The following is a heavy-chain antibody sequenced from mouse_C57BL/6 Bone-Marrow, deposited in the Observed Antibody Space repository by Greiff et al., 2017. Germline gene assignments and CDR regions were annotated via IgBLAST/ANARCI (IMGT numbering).Heavy chain of an antibody. D-gene: IGHD1-1*01. Sequence: VQLQQSGAELVKPGASVKISCKASGYAFSSYWMNWVKQRPGKGLEWIGQIYPGDGDTNYNGKFKGKATLTADKSSSTAYMQLSSLTSEDSAVYVCAGVDSSSTRYYFAEWDQGTTLTVST. CDR2: IYPGDGDT. V-gene: IGHV1-80*01. J-gene: IGHJ2*01. CDR1: GYAFSSYW. CDR3: AGVDSSSTRYYFAE.